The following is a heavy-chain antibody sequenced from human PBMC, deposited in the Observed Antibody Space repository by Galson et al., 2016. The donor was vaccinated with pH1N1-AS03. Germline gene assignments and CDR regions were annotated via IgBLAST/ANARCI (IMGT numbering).Heavy chain of an antibody. D-gene: IGHD1-26*01. J-gene: IGHJ4*02. CDR2: INPSSGGT. Sequence: SVKVSCKASGGTFSSYTINWVRQAPGRELEWMGWINPSSGGTKYTQKFQGRVTMTRDTSISTAYMELSRLTSDDTAVYFCARGGGSSLDYWGQGTLVPVSS. CDR1: GGTFSSYT. V-gene: IGHV1-2*02. CDR3: ARGGGSSLDY.